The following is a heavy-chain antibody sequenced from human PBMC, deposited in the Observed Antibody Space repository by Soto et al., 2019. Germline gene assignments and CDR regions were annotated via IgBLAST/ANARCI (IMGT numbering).Heavy chain of an antibody. CDR3: AGGNDYEKIGY. J-gene: IGHJ4*02. D-gene: IGHD4-17*01. V-gene: IGHV4-31*03. CDR2: ISYSEST. Sequence: SETLSLTCTVSGDSISSRGYYCSWIRQFPGKGLEWIGYISYSESTDYNPSLKSRVTISADTSKNQFSLKLSSVTAADTAVYYCAGGNDYEKIGYWGQGAQVTVSS. CDR1: GDSISSRGYY.